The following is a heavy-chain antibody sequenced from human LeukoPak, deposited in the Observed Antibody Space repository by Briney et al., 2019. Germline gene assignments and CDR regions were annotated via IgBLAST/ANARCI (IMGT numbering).Heavy chain of an antibody. V-gene: IGHV3-11*06. CDR2: ISSSGDYT. CDR1: GFPFSGFY. D-gene: IGHD2-21*01. CDR3: ARAAVTLELLSEHYYFDY. J-gene: IGHJ4*02. Sequence: GGSLRLSCAATGFPFSGFYMTWIRQAPGKGPEWLSDISSSGDYTDYADSVKGRFTISRDNTKNSLYLQMTSLRAEDTAVYYCARAAVTLELLSEHYYFDYWGQGVLVTVSS.